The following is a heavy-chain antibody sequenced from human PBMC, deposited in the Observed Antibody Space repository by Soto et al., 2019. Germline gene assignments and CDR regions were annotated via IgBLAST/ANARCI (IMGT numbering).Heavy chain of an antibody. CDR3: ARGIASSSLVTFDV. D-gene: IGHD2-21*01. Sequence: LRLSCAASGFTFSRYIMHWVRQAPGQGLEWIATISSTSTNIYYADSVKGRITISRDNPKNSLSLQMDSLRREDTAVYYCARGIASSSLVTFDVWGQGTMVTVSS. J-gene: IGHJ3*01. V-gene: IGHV3-21*04. CDR1: GFTFSRYI. CDR2: ISSTSTNI.